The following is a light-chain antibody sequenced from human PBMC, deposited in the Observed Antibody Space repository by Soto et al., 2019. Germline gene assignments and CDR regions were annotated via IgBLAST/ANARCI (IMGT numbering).Light chain of an antibody. J-gene: IGKJ1*01. CDR2: GAS. CDR3: QQYNNWTQT. V-gene: IGKV3-15*01. CDR1: QSVSSN. Sequence: EIVMTQSPATLSVSPGERATLSCRASQSVSSNLAWYQQKPGQAPRLLIYGASTRATGIPARFSGSGSGTEFTLTISSLQSEDFAVYYCQQYNNWTQTFGQGTKAEIK.